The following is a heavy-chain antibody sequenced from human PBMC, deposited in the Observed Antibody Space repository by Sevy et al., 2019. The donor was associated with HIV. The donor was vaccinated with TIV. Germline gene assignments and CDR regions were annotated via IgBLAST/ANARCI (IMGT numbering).Heavy chain of an antibody. V-gene: IGHV1-69*13. D-gene: IGHD1-26*01. CDR3: ARDHVSGSYLAY. CDR1: GGTFSSYA. J-gene: IGHJ4*02. CDR2: IIPIFGTA. Sequence: ASVKVSCKASGGTFSSYAISWVRQAPGQGLEWMGGIIPIFGTANYAQKFQGRVTITADESTSTAYMELSSLRSEDTAVYYRARDHVSGSYLAYWGQGTLVSVSS.